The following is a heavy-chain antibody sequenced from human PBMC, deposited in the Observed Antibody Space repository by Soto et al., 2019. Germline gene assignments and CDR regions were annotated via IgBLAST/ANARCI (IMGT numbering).Heavy chain of an antibody. CDR3: GRGRSGQIVVFH. J-gene: IGHJ4*02. D-gene: IGHD5-12*01. V-gene: IGHV1-2*02. Sequence: ASVEVSCKXSGYTFAGHYIHWVRQAPEQGPEWMGEIGPESGATRYAQRFQGRVTMTRDMSITTVYMELNNLRPDDTAVYYCGRGRSGQIVVFHWGQGTPVTVSS. CDR1: GYTFAGHY. CDR2: IGPESGAT.